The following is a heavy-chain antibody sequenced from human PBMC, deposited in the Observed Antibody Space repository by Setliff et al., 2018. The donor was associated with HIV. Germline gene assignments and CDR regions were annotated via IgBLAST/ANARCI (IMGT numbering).Heavy chain of an antibody. CDR1: GGSFSDYY. Sequence: SETLSLTCAVYGGSFSDYYWTWIRQSPGKGLEWIGEINHRGSTNYNPSLKSRVTVSVDTSKNQFSLKLGSVTAADTAVYYCARVGYCSGGSCYGDWYFDLWGRGTLVTVSS. J-gene: IGHJ2*01. CDR2: INHRGST. V-gene: IGHV4-34*01. D-gene: IGHD2-15*01. CDR3: ARVGYCSGGSCYGDWYFDL.